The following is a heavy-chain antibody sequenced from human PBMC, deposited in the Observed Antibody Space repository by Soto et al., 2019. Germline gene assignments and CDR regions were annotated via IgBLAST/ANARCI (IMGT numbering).Heavy chain of an antibody. D-gene: IGHD6-19*01. V-gene: IGHV4-61*01. CDR2: IYYSGST. Sequence: QVQLQESGPGLVKPSEPLSLTCTVSGGSVSSGSYFWSWIRQPPGKGLEWIGYIYYSGSTNYNPSLKSRVTMSVDQSRNQFSLKLSSVTAADTAVYYCASYSSGWYDVSHWGQGTLVTVSS. J-gene: IGHJ4*02. CDR3: ASYSSGWYDVSH. CDR1: GGSVSSGSYF.